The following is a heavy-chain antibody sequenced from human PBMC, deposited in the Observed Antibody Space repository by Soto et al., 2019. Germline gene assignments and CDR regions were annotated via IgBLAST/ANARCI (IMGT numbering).Heavy chain of an antibody. CDR1: GGTFSSYA. CDR2: IIPIFGTA. CDR3: ASPLYCSGGSCYSGDYYYGMDV. D-gene: IGHD2-15*01. J-gene: IGHJ6*02. V-gene: IGHV1-69*13. Sequence: SVKVSCKASGGTFSSYAISWVRQAPGQGLEWMGGIIPIFGTANYAQKFQGRVTITADESTSTAYMGLSSLRSEDTAVYYCASPLYCSGGSCYSGDYYYGMDVWGQGTTVTVSS.